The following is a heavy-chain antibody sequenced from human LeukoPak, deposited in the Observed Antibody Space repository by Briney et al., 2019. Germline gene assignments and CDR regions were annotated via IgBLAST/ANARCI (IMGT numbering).Heavy chain of an antibody. D-gene: IGHD3-3*01. Sequence: ASVKVSCKASGGTFSSYSMNWVRQAPGKGLEWVSSISSSSSYIYYADSVKGRFTISRDNAKNSLYLQMNSLRAEDTAVYYCAAPRSGPYYYYGMDVWGQGTTVTVSS. J-gene: IGHJ6*02. CDR2: ISSSSSYI. V-gene: IGHV3-21*01. CDR1: GGTFSSYS. CDR3: AAPRSGPYYYYGMDV.